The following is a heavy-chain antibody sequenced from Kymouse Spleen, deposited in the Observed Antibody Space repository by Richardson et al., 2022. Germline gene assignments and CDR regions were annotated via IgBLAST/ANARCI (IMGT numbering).Heavy chain of an antibody. D-gene: IGHD1-26*01. V-gene: IGHV4-34*01. Sequence: QVQLQQWGAGLLKPSETLSLTCAVYGGSFSGYYWSWIRQPPGKGLEWIGEINHSGSTNYNPSLKSRVTISVDTSKNQFSLKLSSVTAADTAVYYCAGIVGAFFDYWGQGTLVTVSS. CDR2: INHSGST. CDR3: AGIVGAFFDY. CDR1: GGSFSGYY. J-gene: IGHJ4*02.